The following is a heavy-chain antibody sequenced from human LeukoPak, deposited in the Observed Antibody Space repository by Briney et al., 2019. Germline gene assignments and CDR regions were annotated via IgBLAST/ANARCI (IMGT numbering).Heavy chain of an antibody. V-gene: IGHV3-7*01. D-gene: IGHD6-19*01. CDR2: IKGDGSQT. J-gene: IGHJ4*02. CDR3: VGGSGWLPDF. CDR1: GFIFSTQW. Sequence: GGSLRLSCAASGFIFSTQWMNWVRRAPGKGLEWVANIKGDGSQTHYVDSVKGRFTISRDNTKNSLYLQMNTLRDEATAVDFGVGGSGWLPDFWGQGVLVTVS.